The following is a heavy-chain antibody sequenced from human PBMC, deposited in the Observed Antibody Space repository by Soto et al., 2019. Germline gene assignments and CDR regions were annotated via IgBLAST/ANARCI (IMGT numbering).Heavy chain of an antibody. Sequence: GESLKISCKGSGYSFTSYWIGWVRQMPGKVLEWMGIIYPGDSDTRYSPSFQGQVTISADKSISTAYLQWSSLKASDTAMYYCARSRGYCSGGSCLINYYYYGMDVWGQGXTVTVYS. J-gene: IGHJ6*02. CDR2: IYPGDSDT. CDR1: GYSFTSYW. CDR3: ARSRGYCSGGSCLINYYYYGMDV. D-gene: IGHD2-15*01. V-gene: IGHV5-51*01.